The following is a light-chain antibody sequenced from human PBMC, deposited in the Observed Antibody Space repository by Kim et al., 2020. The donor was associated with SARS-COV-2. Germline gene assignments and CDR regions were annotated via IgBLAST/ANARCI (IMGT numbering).Light chain of an antibody. CDR2: GTS. J-gene: IGKJ2*01. Sequence: EIVLTQSPGTLSLSPGERATLFCTASETVSSSRYLAWFQQRPGQAPRLLLYGTSTRATGITDRFSASASGTDFTLTISRLEPEDFAVYYCQQYDRSPFTFGQGTKLEI. CDR3: QQYDRSPFT. CDR1: ETVSSSRY. V-gene: IGKV3-20*01.